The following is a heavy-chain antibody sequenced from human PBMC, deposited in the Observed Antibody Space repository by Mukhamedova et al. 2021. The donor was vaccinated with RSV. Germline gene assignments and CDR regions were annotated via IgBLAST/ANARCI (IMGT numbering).Heavy chain of an antibody. Sequence: AISGDGDRTYNADSVKGRFTISRDNFKNTLYLETNSLRTEDTAIYYCAKEGDQGVDMDVWGQGTTVTVSS. J-gene: IGHJ6*02. CDR2: ISGDGDRT. D-gene: IGHD3-16*01. V-gene: IGHV3-23*01. CDR3: AKEGDQGVDMDV.